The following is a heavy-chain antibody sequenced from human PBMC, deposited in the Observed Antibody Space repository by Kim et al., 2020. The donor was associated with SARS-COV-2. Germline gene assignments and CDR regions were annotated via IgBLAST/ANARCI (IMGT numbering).Heavy chain of an antibody. Sequence: ASVKVSCKVSGYTLTELSMHWVRQAPGKGLEWMGGFDPEDGETIYAQKFQGRVTMTEDTSTDTAYMELSSLRSEDTAVYYCATDLVVVITEPLPGSGENWGQGTLVTVSS. CDR1: GYTLTELS. D-gene: IGHD3-22*01. CDR3: ATDLVVVITEPLPGSGEN. V-gene: IGHV1-24*01. J-gene: IGHJ4*02. CDR2: FDPEDGET.